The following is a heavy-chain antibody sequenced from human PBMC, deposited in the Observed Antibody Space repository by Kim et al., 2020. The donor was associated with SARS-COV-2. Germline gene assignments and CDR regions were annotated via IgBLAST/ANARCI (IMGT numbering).Heavy chain of an antibody. Sequence: YPCSMKGLVTISRDSSKNTLYLQMNSLRAEDTAVYNCAAGLYDYGVNVRRWGQGTLVTVSS. CDR3: AAGLYDYGVNVRR. V-gene: IGHV3-23*01. D-gene: IGHD4-17*01. J-gene: IGHJ4*02.